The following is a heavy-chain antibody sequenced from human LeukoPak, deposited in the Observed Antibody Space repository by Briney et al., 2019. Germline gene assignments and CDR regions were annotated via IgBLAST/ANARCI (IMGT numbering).Heavy chain of an antibody. V-gene: IGHV4-38-2*02. CDR1: VYSISSGYY. Sequence: SETLSLTRAVSVYSISSGYYWGWIRQPPGKGLDWIGRIYHRGSTYYNPSLKSRVTISVDTSKNQFSLKLSSVTAAGTAVYYCARDSRVGYSSGWYLLDYWGQGTLVTVSS. D-gene: IGHD6-19*01. J-gene: IGHJ4*02. CDR3: ARDSRVGYSSGWYLLDY. CDR2: IYHRGST.